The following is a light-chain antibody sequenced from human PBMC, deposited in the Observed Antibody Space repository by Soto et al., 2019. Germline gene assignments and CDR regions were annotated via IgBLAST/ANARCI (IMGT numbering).Light chain of an antibody. CDR2: GAS. CDR1: QSVSSTY. Sequence: EIVMTQSPDTLSVSPGERATLSCRASQSVSSTYLAWYQQKPGQAPRLLIFGASSRASGIPDRFSGSGSGTDFTLTISRVEPEDFAVYYCQHYGSSSWTFGQGTKVDIK. J-gene: IGKJ1*01. V-gene: IGKV3-20*01. CDR3: QHYGSSSWT.